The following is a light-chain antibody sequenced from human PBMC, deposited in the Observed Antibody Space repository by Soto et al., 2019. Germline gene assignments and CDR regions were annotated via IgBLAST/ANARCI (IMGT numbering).Light chain of an antibody. CDR1: SSNIGAGYD. V-gene: IGLV1-40*01. Sequence: QSVLTQSPSVSGAPGQRVTISCTGRSSNIGAGYDVHWYQQLPGTAPKLLIYGNSNRPSGVPDRFSGSKSGTSASLAITGLQAEDEADYYCQSYDSILSAVVFGGGTKLTVL. CDR3: QSYDSILSAVV. J-gene: IGLJ2*01. CDR2: GNS.